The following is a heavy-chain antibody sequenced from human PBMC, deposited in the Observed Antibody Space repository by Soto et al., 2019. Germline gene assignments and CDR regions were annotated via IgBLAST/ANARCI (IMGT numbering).Heavy chain of an antibody. CDR1: GFTFSSYA. CDR3: AKKDYYDSSGYYGGNTYHDAFDI. V-gene: IGHV3-30-3*01. CDR2: ISYDGSNK. D-gene: IGHD3-22*01. J-gene: IGHJ3*02. Sequence: QVQLVESGGGVVQPGRSLRLSCAASGFTFSSYAMHWVRQAPGKGLEWVAVISYDGSNKYYADSVKGRFTISRDNSKNALYLQMNSLRAEDTAVYYCAKKDYYDSSGYYGGNTYHDAFDIWGQVTIVTVSS.